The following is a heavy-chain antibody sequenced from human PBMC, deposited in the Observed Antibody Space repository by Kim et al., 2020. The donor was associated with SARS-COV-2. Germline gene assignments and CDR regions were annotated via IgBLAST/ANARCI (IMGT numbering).Heavy chain of an antibody. CDR3: ARGGVLLWFGESPISP. CDR1: GFTFSSYA. CDR2: ISYDGSNK. V-gene: IGHV3-30*04. D-gene: IGHD3-10*01. J-gene: IGHJ5*02. Sequence: GGSLRLSCAASGFTFSSYAMHWVRQAPGKGLEWVAVISYDGSNKYYADSVKGRFTISRDNSKNTLYLQMNSLRAEDTAVYYCARGGVLLWFGESPISPWGQGTLVTVSS.